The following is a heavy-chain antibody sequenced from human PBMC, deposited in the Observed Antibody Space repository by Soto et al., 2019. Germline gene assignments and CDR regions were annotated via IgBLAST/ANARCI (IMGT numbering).Heavy chain of an antibody. CDR2: INAGNGNT. CDR1: GYTFTSYA. J-gene: IGHJ3*02. V-gene: IGHV1-3*01. CDR3: AKDGGYYYDSSGYSQGEMNAFDI. Sequence: ASVKVSCKASGYTFTSYAMHWVRQAPGQRLEWMGWINAGNGNTKYSQKFQGRVTITRDTSASTAYMELSSLRSEDTAVYYCAKDGGYYYDSSGYSQGEMNAFDIWGQGTMVTVSS. D-gene: IGHD3-22*01.